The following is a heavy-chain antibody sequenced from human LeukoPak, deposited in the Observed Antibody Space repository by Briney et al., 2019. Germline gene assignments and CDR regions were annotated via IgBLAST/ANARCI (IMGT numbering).Heavy chain of an antibody. CDR3: ARELSYSSGWSGY. CDR2: IYHSGST. J-gene: IGHJ4*02. D-gene: IGHD6-19*01. Sequence: PSETLSLTCTVSGYSISSGYYWGWIRQPPGKGLEWIGSIYHSGSTYYNPSLKSRVTISVDTSKNQFSLKLSSVTAADTAVYYCARELSYSSGWSGYWGQGTLVTVPS. V-gene: IGHV4-38-2*02. CDR1: GYSISSGYY.